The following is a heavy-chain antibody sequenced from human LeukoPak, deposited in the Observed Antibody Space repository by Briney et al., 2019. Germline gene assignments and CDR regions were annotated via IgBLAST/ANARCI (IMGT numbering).Heavy chain of an antibody. CDR2: INPNSGGT. CDR3: ARADAGIAVAGTQIRAFDI. V-gene: IGHV1-2*04. Sequence: ASVKVSCKASGYTFTGYYMHWVRQASGQGLEWMGWINPNSGGTNYAQKFQGWVTMTRDTSISTAYMELSRLRSDDTAVYYCARADAGIAVAGTQIRAFDIWGQGTMVTVSS. D-gene: IGHD6-19*01. J-gene: IGHJ3*02. CDR1: GYTFTGYY.